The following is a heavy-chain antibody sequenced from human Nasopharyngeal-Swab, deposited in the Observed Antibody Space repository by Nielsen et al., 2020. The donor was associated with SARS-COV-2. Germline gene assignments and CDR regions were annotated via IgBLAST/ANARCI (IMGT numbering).Heavy chain of an antibody. CDR3: AKGDTAMVTSMQQGLATGGLIDY. CDR1: GFTFNDYA. D-gene: IGHD5-18*01. Sequence: SLKIAWAASGFTFNDYAMHGVRQAPGKGLEWVSGISWNSGSIGYADSVKGRFTISRDNAKNSLYLQMNSLRAEDTALNYCAKGDTAMVTSMQQGLATGGLIDYWGQGTLVTVSS. V-gene: IGHV3-9*01. J-gene: IGHJ4*02. CDR2: ISWNSGSI.